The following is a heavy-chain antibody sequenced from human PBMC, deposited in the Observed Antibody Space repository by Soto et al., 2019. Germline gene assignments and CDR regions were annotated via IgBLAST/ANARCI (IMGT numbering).Heavy chain of an antibody. Sequence: GGSLRLSCAASGFTFSSYWMSWVRQAPGKGLEWVANIKQDGSEKYYVDSVKGRFTISRDNAKNSLYLQMNSLRAEDTAVYYCARGLYCSSTSCYLNGAFDIWGQGTMVTVSS. V-gene: IGHV3-7*01. D-gene: IGHD2-2*01. CDR3: ARGLYCSSTSCYLNGAFDI. J-gene: IGHJ3*02. CDR1: GFTFSSYW. CDR2: IKQDGSEK.